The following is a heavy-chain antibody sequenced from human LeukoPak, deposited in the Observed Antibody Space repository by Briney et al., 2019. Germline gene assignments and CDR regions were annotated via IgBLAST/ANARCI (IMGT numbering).Heavy chain of an antibody. V-gene: IGHV1-46*01. CDR3: ARDRVVRGVIKYWFDP. CDR2: INPSGGST. J-gene: IGHJ5*02. Sequence: ASVKVSCKASGYTFTSYYMHWVRQAPGQGLEWMGIINPSGGSTRYAQKFQGRVTMTRDTSTSTVYMELSSLRSEDTAVYYCARDRVVRGVIKYWFDPWGQGTLVTVSS. CDR1: GYTFTSYY. D-gene: IGHD3-10*01.